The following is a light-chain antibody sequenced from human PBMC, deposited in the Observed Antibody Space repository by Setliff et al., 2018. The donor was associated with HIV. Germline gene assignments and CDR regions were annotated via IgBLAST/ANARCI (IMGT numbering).Light chain of an antibody. V-gene: IGLV2-14*01. CDR3: SSYTSSSTLEV. CDR2: EVS. CDR1: SSDVGGYNY. Sequence: QSALTQPASVSGSPGPSITISCTGTSSDVGGYNYVSWYQQHPGKAPILRIYEVSNRPSGFSNRFSGSKSGNTASLTISGLQAEDEADYYCSSYTSSSTLEVVGTGSKGTV. J-gene: IGLJ1*01.